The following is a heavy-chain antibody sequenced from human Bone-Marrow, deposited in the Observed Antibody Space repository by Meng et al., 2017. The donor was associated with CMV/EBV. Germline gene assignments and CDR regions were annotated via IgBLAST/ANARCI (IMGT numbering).Heavy chain of an antibody. Sequence: LSLTCAASGFPVSSNYMSWVRQAPGKGLEWVSVIYSGGSTYYADSVKGRFTFSRDNSKYTLYLQMNSLRAEDTAVYYCARERRITIFRVVIPYYYFDYWGQGTLVTVSS. CDR2: IYSGGST. D-gene: IGHD3-3*01. V-gene: IGHV3-53*05. CDR1: GFPVSSNY. CDR3: ARERRITIFRVVIPYYYFDY. J-gene: IGHJ4*02.